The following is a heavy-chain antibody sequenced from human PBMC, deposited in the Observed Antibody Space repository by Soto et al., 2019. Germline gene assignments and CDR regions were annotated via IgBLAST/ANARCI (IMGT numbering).Heavy chain of an antibody. V-gene: IGHV3-15*01. CDR2: IKSKTDGGTT. D-gene: IGHD1-26*01. CDR3: TTGPIPYSGSSP. Sequence: EVQLVESGGGLVKPGGSLRLSCAASGFTFSNAWMSWVRQAPGKGLEWVGRIKSKTDGGTTDYAAPVKGRFTISRDDSKNTLYLQMNSPKTEDTAVYYCTTGPIPYSGSSPWGQGTLVTVSS. CDR1: GFTFSNAW. J-gene: IGHJ5*02.